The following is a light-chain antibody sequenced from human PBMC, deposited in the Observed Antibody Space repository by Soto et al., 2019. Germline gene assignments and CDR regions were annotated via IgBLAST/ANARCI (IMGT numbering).Light chain of an antibody. CDR2: RNN. Sequence: QLVLTQPPSASGTPGQRVTISCSGSSSNIGSNYVYWYQQLPGTAPKLLIYRNNQRPSGVPDRFSGSKSGTSASLAISGLRSEDEADYYCAAWDDRLGVVFGGGTKLTVL. V-gene: IGLV1-47*01. J-gene: IGLJ2*01. CDR1: SSNIGSNY. CDR3: AAWDDRLGVV.